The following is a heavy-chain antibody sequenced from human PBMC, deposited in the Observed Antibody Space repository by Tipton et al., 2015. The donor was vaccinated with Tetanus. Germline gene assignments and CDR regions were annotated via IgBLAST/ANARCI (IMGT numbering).Heavy chain of an antibody. CDR2: IYYSGST. CDR1: GGSVSSGSYY. J-gene: IGHJ4*02. D-gene: IGHD6-13*01. V-gene: IGHV4-61*01. Sequence: TLSLTCTVSGGSVSSGSYYWSWIRQPPGKGLEWIGYIYYSGSTNYNPSLKSRVTISVDTSKNQFSLKLSSVTAADTAVYYCARAGRIAAAWDYWGQGTLVTVSS. CDR3: ARAGRIAAAWDY.